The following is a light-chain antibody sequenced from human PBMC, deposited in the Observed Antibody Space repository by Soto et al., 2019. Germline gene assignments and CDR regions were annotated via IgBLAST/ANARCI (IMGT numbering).Light chain of an antibody. CDR2: AAS. CDR3: QQLNSYPPT. CDR1: QGISSY. Sequence: DIQLTQSPSFLSASVGDRVTITFPASQGISSYLAWYQHKPGKAPKLLIYAASTLQSGVPSRLSGSGSGTEFTLTISSLQPEDFATYYCQQLNSYPPTFGGGTKVESK. V-gene: IGKV1-9*01. J-gene: IGKJ4*01.